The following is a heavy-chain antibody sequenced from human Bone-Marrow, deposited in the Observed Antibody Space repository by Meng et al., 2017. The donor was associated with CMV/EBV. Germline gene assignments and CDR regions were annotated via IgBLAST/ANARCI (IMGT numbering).Heavy chain of an antibody. Sequence: SGAAFGFTVRTSWMRWVRQAPGKGLVWVAHISNDGSTKNYADFVKGRFTIARDNAKNTLQLQMNGLRADDTAVYYCANSLGYSSGWWGQGTLVTVSS. V-gene: IGHV3-74*01. CDR3: ANSLGYSSGW. CDR2: ISNDGSTK. CDR1: GFTVRTSW. J-gene: IGHJ4*02. D-gene: IGHD6-19*01.